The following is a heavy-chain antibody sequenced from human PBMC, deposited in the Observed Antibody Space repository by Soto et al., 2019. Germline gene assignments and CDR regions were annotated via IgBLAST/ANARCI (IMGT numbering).Heavy chain of an antibody. D-gene: IGHD6-13*01. Sequence: QVQLVESGGGVVQPGRSLRLSCAASGFTFSSYGMHWVRQAPGKGLEWVAVIWYDGNNKYYADSVKGRFTISRDNSKNTLYLQMNSLRAEDTAVYYCARELIAAAGTLFGMDVWGQGTTVTVSS. CDR3: ARELIAAAGTLFGMDV. J-gene: IGHJ6*02. CDR2: IWYDGNNK. V-gene: IGHV3-33*01. CDR1: GFTFSSYG.